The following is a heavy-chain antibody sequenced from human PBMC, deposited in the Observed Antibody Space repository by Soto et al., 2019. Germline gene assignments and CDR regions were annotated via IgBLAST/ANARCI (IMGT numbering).Heavy chain of an antibody. V-gene: IGHV3-7*05. Sequence: GGSLRLSCASSGFTFSSYWMSLVRQAPGKGLEWVANIKQDGSEKYYVDSVKGRFTISRDNAKNSLYLQMNSLRAEDTAVYYCARVDVAGNYYYYYGMDVWGQGTTVTVSS. J-gene: IGHJ6*02. CDR3: ARVDVAGNYYYYYGMDV. CDR2: IKQDGSEK. D-gene: IGHD6-19*01. CDR1: GFTFSSYW.